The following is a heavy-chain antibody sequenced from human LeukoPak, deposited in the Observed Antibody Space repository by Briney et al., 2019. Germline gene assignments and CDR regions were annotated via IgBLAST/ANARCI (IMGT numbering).Heavy chain of an antibody. J-gene: IGHJ6*03. Sequence: SETLSLTCTVSGGSISSSSYYWGWIRQPPGKGLEWIGSIYYSGSTYYNPSLKSRVTISVDTSKNQFSLKLSSVTAADTAVYYCARGLKYSSSSRPYYYYYYYMDVWGKGTTVTVS. CDR2: IYYSGST. CDR3: ARGLKYSSSSRPYYYYYYYMDV. V-gene: IGHV4-39*01. D-gene: IGHD6-6*01. CDR1: GGSISSSSYY.